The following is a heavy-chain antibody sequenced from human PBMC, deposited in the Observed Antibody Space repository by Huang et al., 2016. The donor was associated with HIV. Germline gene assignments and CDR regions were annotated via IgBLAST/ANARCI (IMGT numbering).Heavy chain of an antibody. CDR2: IFYSGST. CDR1: GGSIRSDNYY. CDR3: ARLPGSITMIRGVITDPY. Sequence: QLQLQESGPGLVKPSETLSLTCTVSGGSIRSDNYYWGWIRQPPGKGLGWIGSIFYSGSTYYNQSLKSRVTITVDTAKNQFSLKMGSVTAAATAVYYCARLPGSITMIRGVITDPYWGQGTLVTVSS. D-gene: IGHD3-10*01. V-gene: IGHV4-39*01. J-gene: IGHJ4*02.